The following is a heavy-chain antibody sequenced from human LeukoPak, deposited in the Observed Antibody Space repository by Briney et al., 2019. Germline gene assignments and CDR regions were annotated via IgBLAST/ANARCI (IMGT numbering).Heavy chain of an antibody. CDR1: GFTFSTYW. D-gene: IGHD3-3*01. Sequence: GGSLRLSCAASGFTFSTYWMHWVRQAPGKGLVWVSRIKSDGSTNCADSVKGRFTISRDNAKNTLSLQMNSLRPEDTGVYYCARAPSEIGGYYPEYFRHWGQGTLVTVPS. V-gene: IGHV3-74*01. CDR2: IKSDGST. CDR3: ARAPSEIGGYYPEYFRH. J-gene: IGHJ1*01.